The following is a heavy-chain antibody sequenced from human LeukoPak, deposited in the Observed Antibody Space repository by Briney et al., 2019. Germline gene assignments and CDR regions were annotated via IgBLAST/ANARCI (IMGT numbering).Heavy chain of an antibody. CDR2: IYPADSDS. D-gene: IGHD2-2*01. Sequence: GESLKISCKGSGYSFTSYWIGWVRQMPGKGLEWIGIIYPADSDSRYSPSFQGQVAISADKSISTAYLQWSSLKASDTATYYCARLNQYCSSPTCHPDWFDPWGQGTLVTVSS. CDR1: GYSFTSYW. CDR3: ARLNQYCSSPTCHPDWFDP. V-gene: IGHV5-51*01. J-gene: IGHJ5*02.